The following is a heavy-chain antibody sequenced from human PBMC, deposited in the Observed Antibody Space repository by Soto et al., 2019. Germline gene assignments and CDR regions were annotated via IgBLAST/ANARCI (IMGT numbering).Heavy chain of an antibody. CDR1: GFTCSSYS. CDR2: IKEDGSEK. V-gene: IGHV3-7*05. J-gene: IGHJ6*02. CDR3: AKGRSYYYYYGVDV. Sequence: GGSLRLSCAASGFTCSSYSMNWVRQAPGKGLEWVANIKEDGSEKFYVDSVKGRFTISRDNAKNSLYLQMNSLRAEDTALYYCAKGRSYYYYYGVDVWGQGTTVTVSS.